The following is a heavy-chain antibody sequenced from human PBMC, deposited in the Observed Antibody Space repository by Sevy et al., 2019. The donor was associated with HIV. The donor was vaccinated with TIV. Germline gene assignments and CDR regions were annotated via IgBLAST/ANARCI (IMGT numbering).Heavy chain of an antibody. CDR1: GFTFSSYS. CDR3: ASEMYYYDSSCYYTPNYFDY. V-gene: IGHV3-21*01. J-gene: IGHJ4*02. D-gene: IGHD3-22*01. Sequence: GGSLRLSCAASGFTFSSYSMNWVRQAPGKGLEWVSSISSSSSYIYYADSVKGRFTISRDNAKNSLYLQMNSLRAEDTAVYYCASEMYYYDSSCYYTPNYFDYWGQGTLVTVSS. CDR2: ISSSSSYI.